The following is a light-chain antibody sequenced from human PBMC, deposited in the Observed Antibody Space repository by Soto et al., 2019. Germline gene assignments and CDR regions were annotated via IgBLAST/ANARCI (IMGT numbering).Light chain of an antibody. CDR3: SSYAGRNSYV. CDR2: EVS. J-gene: IGLJ1*01. V-gene: IGLV2-8*01. Sequence: QSALTQPPSASGSPGQSVTISCTGTSSDVGAYNYVSWYQQHPGKAPKLMISEVSKRPSGVPDRFSGSKSGNTASLTVSGLQAGDEADYYCSSYAGRNSYVFGTGTKVTVL. CDR1: SSDVGAYNY.